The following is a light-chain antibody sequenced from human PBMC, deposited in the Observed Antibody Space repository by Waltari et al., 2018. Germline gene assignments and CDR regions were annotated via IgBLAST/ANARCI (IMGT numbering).Light chain of an antibody. CDR2: DVS. CDR1: SSDVGGYNY. Sequence: QSALTQPRSVSGSPGPSVTISCTGTSSDVGGYNYVPWYQQHPGKAPKRMIYDVSKRPSGVPDRFSGSKSGNTASLTISGLQAEDEADYYCCSYAGSYLWVFGGGTKLTVL. J-gene: IGLJ3*02. CDR3: CSYAGSYLWV. V-gene: IGLV2-11*01.